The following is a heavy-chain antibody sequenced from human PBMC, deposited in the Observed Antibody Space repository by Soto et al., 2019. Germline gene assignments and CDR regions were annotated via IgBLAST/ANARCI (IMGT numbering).Heavy chain of an antibody. J-gene: IGHJ4*02. CDR3: ARAHTIFGVVITLDY. CDR2: INPSGGST. V-gene: IGHV1-46*01. D-gene: IGHD3-3*01. CDR1: GYTFTSYY. Sequence: VKVSCKASGYTFTSYYMHWVRQAPGQGLEWMGIINPSGGSTSYAQKFQGRVTMTRDTSTSTVYMELSSLRSEDTAVYYCARAHTIFGVVITLDYWGQGTLVTVSS.